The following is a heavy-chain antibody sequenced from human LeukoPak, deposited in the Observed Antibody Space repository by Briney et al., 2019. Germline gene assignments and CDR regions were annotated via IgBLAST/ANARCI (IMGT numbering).Heavy chain of an antibody. D-gene: IGHD6-19*01. J-gene: IGHJ4*02. Sequence: ASETVSFKASGYTFTVYYMHWVRQAPGQGIEWMGWINPNSGGTNYAQKFQGRVTMTRDTSISTAYMELRSLRSDDTAVYYCARGPHSSSSGLIWLYYFDYWGQGTLVTVSS. V-gene: IGHV1-2*02. CDR3: ARGPHSSSSGLIWLYYFDY. CDR1: GYTFTVYY. CDR2: INPNSGGT.